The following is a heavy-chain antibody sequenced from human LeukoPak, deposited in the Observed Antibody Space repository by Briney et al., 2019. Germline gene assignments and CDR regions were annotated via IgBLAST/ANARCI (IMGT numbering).Heavy chain of an antibody. D-gene: IGHD6-19*01. V-gene: IGHV3-23*01. CDR3: AKDRYSSGMGGTLPFDY. CDR1: GFTFSNYA. Sequence: GGSLRLSCAASGFTFSNYAMTWVRQAPGRGLEWVSTISGGGTTHYADSVKGRFIISRDNSKNTLSLQMNSLRAEDTAVYYCAKDRYSSGMGGTLPFDYWGQGTLVTVSS. J-gene: IGHJ4*02. CDR2: ISGGGTT.